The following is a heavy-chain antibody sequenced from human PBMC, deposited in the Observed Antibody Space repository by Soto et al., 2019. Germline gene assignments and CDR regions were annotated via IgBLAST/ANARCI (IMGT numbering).Heavy chain of an antibody. Sequence: SETLSLTCTVSGDSSSDTIYCWGWVRQSPEKGLEWIGSIHYSGTTQFHPSLKTRFTIYVDTSKNEFSLRLRSVTAADTAVYFCAKHLKAVAAAMDYWGQGIPVTVSS. CDR3: AKHLKAVAAAMDY. CDR1: GDSSSDTIYC. D-gene: IGHD6-19*01. V-gene: IGHV4-39*01. J-gene: IGHJ4*02. CDR2: IHYSGTT.